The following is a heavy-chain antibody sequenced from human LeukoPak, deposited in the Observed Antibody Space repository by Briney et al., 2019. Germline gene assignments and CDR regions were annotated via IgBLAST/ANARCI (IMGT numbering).Heavy chain of an antibody. V-gene: IGHV1-2*02. D-gene: IGHD6-6*01. CDR2: INPNSGDT. Sequence: ASVKVSCKASGYTFTGYYLHWVRQAPGQGREWMGRINPNSGDTNYAQKFQGRVTMTRDTSISTAYMELSGLRFDDTAVYYCARELERAFAIWGQGTMVTVSS. CDR1: GYTFTGYY. J-gene: IGHJ3*02. CDR3: ARELERAFAI.